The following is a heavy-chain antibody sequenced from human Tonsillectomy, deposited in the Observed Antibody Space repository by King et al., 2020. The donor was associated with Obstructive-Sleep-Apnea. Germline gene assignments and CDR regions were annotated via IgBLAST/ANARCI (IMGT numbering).Heavy chain of an antibody. J-gene: IGHJ4*02. D-gene: IGHD1-26*01. Sequence: VQLQESGPGLVKPSETLSLTCTVSGGSISSYYWSWIRQPPGKGLEGIGSIYFSWSTNYNPSLKMRCTISVETSKNQFSLDLSPVTAADTAVYYCARTPGAANDYWGQGTLVTVSS. CDR2: IYFSWST. CDR1: GGSISSYY. V-gene: IGHV4-59*01. CDR3: ARTPGAANDY.